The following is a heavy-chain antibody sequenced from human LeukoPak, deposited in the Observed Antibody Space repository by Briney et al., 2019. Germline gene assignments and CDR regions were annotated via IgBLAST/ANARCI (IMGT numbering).Heavy chain of an antibody. CDR3: ASQYYQDSNGYFPPFDY. CDR1: GGSISTSNYY. Sequence: SETLSLTCTVSGGSISTSNYYWGWIRQPPGKGLEWIGNIFYSGSTYYGPSLKSRLTISLDTSRNQISLQLNSVTPEDTAVYYCASQYYQDSNGYFPPFDYWGQGILVTVSS. J-gene: IGHJ4*02. V-gene: IGHV4-39*07. D-gene: IGHD3-22*01. CDR2: IFYSGST.